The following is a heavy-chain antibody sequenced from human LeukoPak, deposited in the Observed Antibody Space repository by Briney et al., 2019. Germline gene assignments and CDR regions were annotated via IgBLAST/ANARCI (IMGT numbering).Heavy chain of an antibody. D-gene: IGHD3-22*01. Sequence: PSETLSLTCTVSGGSISSSSYYWGWIRQPPGKGLEWSGSIYYSGSTYYNPSLRSRVTISVDTSKNQFSLKLSSVTAADTAVYSCARDISVTMIVVAPGAAFDIWGQGTMVTVSS. J-gene: IGHJ3*02. V-gene: IGHV4-39*07. CDR3: ARDISVTMIVVAPGAAFDI. CDR1: GGSISSSSYY. CDR2: IYYSGST.